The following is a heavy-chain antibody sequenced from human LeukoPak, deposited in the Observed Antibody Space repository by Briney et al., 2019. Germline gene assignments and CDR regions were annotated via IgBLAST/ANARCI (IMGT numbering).Heavy chain of an antibody. J-gene: IGHJ3*02. Sequence: SQTLSLTCTVSGGSISSGSYYWSWIRQPAGKGLEWIGRIYTSGSTNYNPSLKSRVTISVDTSKDQFSLKLRSVTAADMAVYYCARTYRSSWYSAFDTWGQGTMVTVSS. V-gene: IGHV4-61*02. D-gene: IGHD6-13*01. CDR2: IYTSGST. CDR3: ARTYRSSWYSAFDT. CDR1: GGSISSGSYY.